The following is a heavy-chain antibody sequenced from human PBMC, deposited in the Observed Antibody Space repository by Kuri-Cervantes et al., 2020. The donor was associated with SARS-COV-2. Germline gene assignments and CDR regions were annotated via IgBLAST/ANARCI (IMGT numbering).Heavy chain of an antibody. J-gene: IGHJ4*02. D-gene: IGHD6-13*01. V-gene: IGHV1-24*01. CDR3: ATDHIAAAGLFDY. Sequence: ASVKVSCKVSGYTLTELFMHWVRQAPGKGLEWMGGFDPEDGETIYAQKFQGRVTMTEDTSTDTAYMELSSLRSEDTAVYYCATDHIAAAGLFDYWGQGTLVTVST. CDR1: GYTLTELF. CDR2: FDPEDGET.